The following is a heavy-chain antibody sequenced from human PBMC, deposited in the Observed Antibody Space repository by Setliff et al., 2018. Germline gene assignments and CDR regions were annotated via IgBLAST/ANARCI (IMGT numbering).Heavy chain of an antibody. J-gene: IGHJ6*03. V-gene: IGHV1-69*05. CDR2: TIPVFGTT. D-gene: IGHD2-15*01. CDR1: GGTFSSYG. CDR3: ARGEHIVSGDFYHYIDV. Sequence: SVKVSCKASGGTFSSYGISWVRQAPGQGLEWMGGTIPVFGTTDYAQKFQGRVTIMTDESTSTAYMELSSLTSDDTAVYYCARGEHIVSGDFYHYIDVWGKGTTVTVSS.